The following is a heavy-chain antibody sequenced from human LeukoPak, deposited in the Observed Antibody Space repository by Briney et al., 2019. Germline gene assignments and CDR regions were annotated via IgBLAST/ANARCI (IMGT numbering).Heavy chain of an antibody. CDR2: IIPIFGTA. V-gene: IGHV1-69*01. Sequence: SVKVSCKASGGTFSSYAISWVRQAPGQGLEWMGGIIPIFGTANYAQKFQGRVTITADESTSTAYMELSSLRSEDTAVYYCARDYYDSSGPPPLDYYYYGMDVWGQGTTVTVSS. CDR1: GGTFSSYA. D-gene: IGHD3-22*01. J-gene: IGHJ6*02. CDR3: ARDYYDSSGPPPLDYYYYGMDV.